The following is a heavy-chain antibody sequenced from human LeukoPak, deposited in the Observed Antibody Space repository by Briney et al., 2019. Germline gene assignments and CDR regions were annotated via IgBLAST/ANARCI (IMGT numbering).Heavy chain of an antibody. CDR2: MYTSGST. J-gene: IGHJ3*02. D-gene: IGHD2-15*01. Sequence: SETLSLTCTVSGGSINSGNYYWSWIWQPAGKGLEWIGRMYTSGSTNYNPSLKSRVSLSVDTSKNQFSLKLTSVTAADTAVYYCARYLGYCSGGSCLQWAFDIWGQGTMVTVSS. CDR1: GGSINSGNYY. CDR3: ARYLGYCSGGSCLQWAFDI. V-gene: IGHV4-61*02.